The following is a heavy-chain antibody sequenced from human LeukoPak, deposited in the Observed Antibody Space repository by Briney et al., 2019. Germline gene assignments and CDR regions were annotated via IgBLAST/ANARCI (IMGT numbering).Heavy chain of an antibody. V-gene: IGHV3-11*04. Sequence: PGGSLRLSCVASGFTFSDYYLAWIRQAPGKGLEWVSYISGSGNTKYYTDSLRGRFTISRDNAKNSVYLQIHGLSAADTALYYCARDLGIRYFDLWGRGTLVTVSS. CDR3: ARDLGIRYFDL. J-gene: IGHJ2*01. CDR1: GFTFSDYY. D-gene: IGHD3-3*02. CDR2: ISGSGNTK.